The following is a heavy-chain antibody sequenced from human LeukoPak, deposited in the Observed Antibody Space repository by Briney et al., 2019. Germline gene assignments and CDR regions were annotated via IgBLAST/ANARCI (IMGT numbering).Heavy chain of an antibody. V-gene: IGHV3-30*02. D-gene: IGHD7-27*01. CDR3: AKDYRLGKTYFDY. J-gene: IGHJ4*02. Sequence: GGSLRLSCAASGFTFSSYGMHWVRQAPGKGLEWVAFIRYDGSNKYYADSVKGRFTISRDNSKNTLYLQMNSLRAEDTAVYYCAKDYRLGKTYFDYWGQGTLVTVSS. CDR2: IRYDGSNK. CDR1: GFTFSSYG.